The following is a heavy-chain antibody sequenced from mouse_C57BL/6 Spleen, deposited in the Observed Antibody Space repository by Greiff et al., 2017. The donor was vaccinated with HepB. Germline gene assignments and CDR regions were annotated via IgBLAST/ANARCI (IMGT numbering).Heavy chain of an antibody. V-gene: IGHV5-4*03. Sequence: EVKVEESGGGLVKPGGSLKLSCAASGFTFSSYAMSWVRQTPEKRLEWVATISDGGSYTYYPDNVKGRFTISRDNAKNNLYLQMSHLKSEDTAMYYCARGTTSSLYYAMDYWGQGTSVTVSS. CDR2: ISDGGSYT. CDR3: ARGTTSSLYYAMDY. J-gene: IGHJ4*01. D-gene: IGHD1-1*01. CDR1: GFTFSSYA.